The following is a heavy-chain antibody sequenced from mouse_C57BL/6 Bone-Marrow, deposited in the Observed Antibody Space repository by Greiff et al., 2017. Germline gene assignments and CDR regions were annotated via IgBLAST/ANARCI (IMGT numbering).Heavy chain of an antibody. CDR3: ARGGYYDLSWFAY. Sequence: EVQLQQSGPELVKPGASVKISCKASGYTFTDYYMNWVKQSHGKSLEWIGDINPNNGGTSYNQKFKGKATLTVDKSSSTAYMELRSLTSEDSAVYYGARGGYYDLSWFAYWGQGTLVTVSA. D-gene: IGHD2-4*01. CDR1: GYTFTDYY. J-gene: IGHJ3*01. CDR2: INPNNGGT. V-gene: IGHV1-26*01.